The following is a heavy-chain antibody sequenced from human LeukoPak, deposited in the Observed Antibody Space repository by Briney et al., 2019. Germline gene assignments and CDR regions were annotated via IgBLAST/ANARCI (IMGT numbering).Heavy chain of an antibody. Sequence: PGGSLRLSCAASGFSFNYNWMTWVRQAPGKGLEWVANIKHDGGEKYYVDSVKGRFTISRDNANNSIYLQMNSLRAEDAAIYYCARDRRILGAAGTALDSWGQGTLVTVSS. CDR2: IKHDGGEK. CDR1: GFSFNYNW. J-gene: IGHJ4*02. V-gene: IGHV3-7*03. CDR3: ARDRRILGAAGTALDS. D-gene: IGHD6-13*01.